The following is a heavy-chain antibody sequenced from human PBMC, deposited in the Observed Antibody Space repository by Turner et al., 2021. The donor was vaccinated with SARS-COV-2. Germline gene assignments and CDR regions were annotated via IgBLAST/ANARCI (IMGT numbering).Heavy chain of an antibody. CDR1: GFTFSSYG. D-gene: IGHD3-9*01. V-gene: IGHV3-30*18. Sequence: QVQLVESGGGVVQPGRSLRLSCAASGFTFSSYGMHWVRQAPGKGLEWVAGISSDGSNKYYAESVKGRFTISRDNSKNTLYLQMNSLRAEDTAVYYCAKPLYDILTGYYGEDAFDIWGQGTMVTVSS. CDR2: ISSDGSNK. CDR3: AKPLYDILTGYYGEDAFDI. J-gene: IGHJ3*02.